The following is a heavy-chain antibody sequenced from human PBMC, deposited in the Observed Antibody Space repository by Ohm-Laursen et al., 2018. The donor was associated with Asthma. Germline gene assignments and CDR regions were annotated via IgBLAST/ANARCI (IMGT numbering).Heavy chain of an antibody. J-gene: IGHJ6*02. V-gene: IGHV3-53*01. CDR1: GFTVSSNY. CDR2: IYSGGST. D-gene: IGHD2-15*01. CDR3: ARDRESYDCSGGSCSYYYGMDV. Sequence: SLRLSCAASGFTVSSNYMSWVRQAPGKGLEWVSVIYSGGSTYYADSVKGRFTISRDNSKNTLYLQMNSLRAEDTAVYYCARDRESYDCSGGSCSYYYGMDVWGQGTTVTVSS.